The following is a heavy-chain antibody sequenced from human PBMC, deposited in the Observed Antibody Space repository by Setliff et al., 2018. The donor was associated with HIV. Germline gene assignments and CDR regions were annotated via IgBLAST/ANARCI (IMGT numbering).Heavy chain of an antibody. V-gene: IGHV4-59*01. J-gene: IGHJ4*02. CDR3: ARDEQLVRGSHYYYY. CDR1: GASIPGYY. CDR2: IYYSGST. Sequence: PSETLSLTCTVSGASIPGYYGSWIRQPPGKGLEWIGYIYYSGSTNYNPPLKSRVTLSVDTSKNQLSLKLSSGNAADTAVYYCARDEQLVRGSHYYYYWGQGTLVTVSS. D-gene: IGHD6-6*01.